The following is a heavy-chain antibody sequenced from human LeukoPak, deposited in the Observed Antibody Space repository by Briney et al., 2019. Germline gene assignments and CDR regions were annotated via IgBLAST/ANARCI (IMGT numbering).Heavy chain of an antibody. J-gene: IGHJ4*02. Sequence: PGGSLRLSCAASGFTFSSYSMNWVRQAPGKGLEWVSAISGSGGSTYYADSVKGRFTISRDDSKNTLYLQMHSLRAEDTAVYYCVKSGGSSGWLYWGQGTLVTVSS. CDR3: VKSGGSSGWLY. V-gene: IGHV3-23*01. CDR1: GFTFSSYS. D-gene: IGHD6-19*01. CDR2: ISGSGGST.